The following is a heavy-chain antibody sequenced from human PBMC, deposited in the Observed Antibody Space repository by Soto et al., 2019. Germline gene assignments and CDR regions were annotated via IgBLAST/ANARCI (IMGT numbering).Heavy chain of an antibody. V-gene: IGHV1-2*04. CDR2: INPKSGGT. D-gene: IGHD2-8*01. J-gene: IGHJ6*04. Sequence: ASVKVSCKAPGYSFTDYHIHWVRQAPGQGLEWLGRINPKSGGTSTAQKFQGWVTMTTDTFISTASMELTRLTSDDTAIYYCARGDSTDCSNGVCSFFYNHDMDVWGKGTTVTVSS. CDR1: GYSFTDYH. CDR3: ARGDSTDCSNGVCSFFYNHDMDV.